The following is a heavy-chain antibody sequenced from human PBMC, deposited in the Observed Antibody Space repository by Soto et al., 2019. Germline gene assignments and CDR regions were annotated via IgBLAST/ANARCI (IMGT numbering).Heavy chain of an antibody. CDR2: ISCYNGDT. CDR3: AVGVDYGDDGYFDS. V-gene: IGHV1-18*04. Sequence: QVQMVQSGTEVKEPGASVKVSCKASGYTFSSRVISWVRHAPGQGFEWLRWISCYNGDTFYAQKVQGRVTMTTDISTSIAYLDLRNLRSDDTDVYFGAVGVDYGDDGYFDSRGQGNLVTVS. J-gene: IGHJ4*02. CDR1: GYTFSSRV. D-gene: IGHD4-17*01.